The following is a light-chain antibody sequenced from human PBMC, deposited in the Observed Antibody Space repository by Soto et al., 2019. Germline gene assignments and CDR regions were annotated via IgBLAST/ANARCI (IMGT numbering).Light chain of an antibody. Sequence: EIVLTQSPGTLSLSPGERATLSCRASQSVSSSYLAWYQQKPGQAPRLLIYGASTRATGIPDRFSGSWSGTDFTLTISRLGPEDFAVYFCQQFGSSGLTYGGGTKVEIK. CDR3: QQFGSSGLT. V-gene: IGKV3-20*01. J-gene: IGKJ4*01. CDR1: QSVSSSY. CDR2: GAS.